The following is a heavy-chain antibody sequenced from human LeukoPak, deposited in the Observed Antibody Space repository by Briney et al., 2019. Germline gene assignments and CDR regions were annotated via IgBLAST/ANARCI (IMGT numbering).Heavy chain of an antibody. CDR3: AKNQVTTSTYYFDY. CDR1: GFTFSSYG. J-gene: IGHJ4*02. V-gene: IGHV3-30*18. D-gene: IGHD4-17*01. CDR2: ISYDGINN. Sequence: GGSLRLSCAASGFTFSSYGMHWVRQAPGKGLEWVAVISYDGINNYYADSVKSRFTISRDNSKNTLYLQMNSLRAEDTAVYYCAKNQVTTSTYYFDYWGQGTLVTVSS.